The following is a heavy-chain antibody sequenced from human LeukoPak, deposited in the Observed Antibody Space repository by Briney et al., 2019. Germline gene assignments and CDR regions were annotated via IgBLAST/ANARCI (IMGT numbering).Heavy chain of an antibody. J-gene: IGHJ1*01. Sequence: ASVKVSCKASGYTFTGYYMHWVRQAPGQGLEWMGWINPNSGDTNCAQKFQGRLTMTRDTSISTAYMELSWLRSDDTAVYYCARDSGGVYYYDSSGYYGEYFQHWGQGTLVTVSS. V-gene: IGHV1-2*02. CDR3: ARDSGGVYYYDSSGYYGEYFQH. CDR1: GYTFTGYY. D-gene: IGHD3-22*01. CDR2: INPNSGDT.